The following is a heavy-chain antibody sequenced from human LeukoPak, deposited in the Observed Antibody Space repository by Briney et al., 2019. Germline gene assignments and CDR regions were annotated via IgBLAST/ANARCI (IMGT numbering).Heavy chain of an antibody. V-gene: IGHV4-34*01. CDR3: ARVQTVRDYVGGSPRKVSYFDF. CDR1: GGSFSGYY. Sequence: SETLSLTCAVYGGSFSGYYWSWIRQPPGKGLEWIGEINHSGSTNYNPSLKSRVTISVDTSKNQLSMKLSSVTAADTAVYYCARVQTVRDYVGGSPRKVSYFDFCGQGTLVTVSP. J-gene: IGHJ4*02. CDR2: INHSGST. D-gene: IGHD3-16*01.